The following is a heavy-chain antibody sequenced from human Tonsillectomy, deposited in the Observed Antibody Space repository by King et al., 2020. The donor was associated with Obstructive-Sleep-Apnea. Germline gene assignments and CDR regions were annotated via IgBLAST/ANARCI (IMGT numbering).Heavy chain of an antibody. CDR3: ARGSGAAAVNWFDP. CDR1: GGSFSDYY. J-gene: IGHJ5*02. D-gene: IGHD6-13*01. Sequence: VQLQQWGAGLLKPSETLSLTCAVFGGSFSDYYWSWIRQPPGKGREWIGEINHSGSTNYSPSLKSRVTISVDTSKNQFSLKLNSVTAADTAVYYCARGSGAAAVNWFDPWGKGTLVTVSS. V-gene: IGHV4-34*01. CDR2: INHSGST.